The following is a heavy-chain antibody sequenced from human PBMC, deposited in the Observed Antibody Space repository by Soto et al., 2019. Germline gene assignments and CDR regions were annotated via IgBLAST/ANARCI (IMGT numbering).Heavy chain of an antibody. CDR3: ASLRGQAYYYDSSGYYYFDY. CDR2: ISGSGGST. V-gene: IGHV3-23*01. CDR1: GFTFSSYA. Sequence: GGSLRLSCAASGFTFSSYAMSWVRQAPGKGLEWVSAISGSGGSTYYADSVKGRFTISRDNSKNTLYLQMNSLRAEDTAVYYCASLRGQAYYYDSSGYYYFDYWGQGTLVTVSS. J-gene: IGHJ4*02. D-gene: IGHD3-22*01.